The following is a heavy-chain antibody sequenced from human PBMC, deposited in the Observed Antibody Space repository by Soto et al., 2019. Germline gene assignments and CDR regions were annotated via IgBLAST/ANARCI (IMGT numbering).Heavy chain of an antibody. CDR1: GDSVSSNSSA. CDR2: TYYRSKWYK. J-gene: IGHJ4*02. D-gene: IGHD6-19*01. CDR3: AKGPVAGFGN. Sequence: QVPLQQSGPGLVKPSQTLLLTCAISGDSVSSNSSAWNWIRQSPSRRLEWLGRTYYRSKWYKDYAESVKSRITFNSDTSKNQLSLQLNSVTPEDTAVYYCAKGPVAGFGNWGQGTLVIVSP. V-gene: IGHV6-1*01.